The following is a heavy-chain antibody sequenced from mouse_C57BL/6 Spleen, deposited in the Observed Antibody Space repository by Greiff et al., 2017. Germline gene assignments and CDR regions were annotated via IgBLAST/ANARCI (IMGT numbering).Heavy chain of an antibody. Sequence: QVQLQQPGAELVMPGASVKLSCKASGYTFTSYWMHWVKQRPGQGLEWIGEIDPSDSYTNYNQKFKGKSTLTVDKSSSTAYMQLSSLTSEDSAVYYCARRFRYGSTYAGFADWGQGTLVTVS. CDR1: GYTFTSYW. CDR2: IDPSDSYT. V-gene: IGHV1-69*01. D-gene: IGHD1-1*01. CDR3: ARRFRYGSTYAGFAD. J-gene: IGHJ3*01.